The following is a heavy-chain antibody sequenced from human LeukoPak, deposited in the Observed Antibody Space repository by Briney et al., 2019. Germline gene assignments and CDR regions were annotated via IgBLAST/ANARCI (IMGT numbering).Heavy chain of an antibody. D-gene: IGHD3-3*02. J-gene: IGHJ6*02. V-gene: IGHV3-30*03. CDR3: ARHPIGEPFFTYYYYGMDV. CDR1: GFTFSGFW. CDR2: ISYDGSNK. Sequence: GGSLRLSCAVSGFTFSGFWMSWSRQAPGKGLEWVAVISYDGSNKYYADSVKGRFTISRDNSKNTLYLQMTSLRAEDTAVYYCARHPIGEPFFTYYYYGMDVWGQGTTVTVSS.